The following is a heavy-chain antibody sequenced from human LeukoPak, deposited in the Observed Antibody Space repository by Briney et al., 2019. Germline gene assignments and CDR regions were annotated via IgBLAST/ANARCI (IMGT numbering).Heavy chain of an antibody. CDR1: GGSISSSSYY. CDR2: IYYSGST. CDR3: ARQGDSSSHDDAFDI. V-gene: IGHV4-39*01. D-gene: IGHD6-6*01. Sequence: PSETLSLTCTVSGGSISSSSYYWVWIRQPPGKGLEWIGSIYYSGSTYYNPSLKSRVTISVDTSKNQFSLKLSSVTAADTAVYYCARQGDSSSHDDAFDIWGQGTMVTVSS. J-gene: IGHJ3*02.